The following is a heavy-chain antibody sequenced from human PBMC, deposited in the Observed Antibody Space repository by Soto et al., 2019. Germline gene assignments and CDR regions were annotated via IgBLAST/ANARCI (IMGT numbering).Heavy chain of an antibody. CDR3: ARQMATIRNYYGMDV. Sequence: PGESLKISCKGSGYSFTSYWIGWVRQMPGKGLEWMGIIYPGDSDTRYSPSFQGQVTISADKSISTAYLQWSSLKASDTAMYYCARQMATIRNYYGMDVWGQGTTVTVSS. CDR1: GYSFTSYW. CDR2: IYPGDSDT. J-gene: IGHJ6*02. D-gene: IGHD5-12*01. V-gene: IGHV5-51*01.